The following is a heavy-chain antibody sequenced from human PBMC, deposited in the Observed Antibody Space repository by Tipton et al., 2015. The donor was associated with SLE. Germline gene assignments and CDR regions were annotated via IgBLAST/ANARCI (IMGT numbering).Heavy chain of an antibody. J-gene: IGHJ4*02. V-gene: IGHV3-23*01. Sequence: SLRLSCTASGFTFRSYAMSWVRQAPGKGLEWVSSISGSGGSTYYADSVKGRFAISRDNSKNTLFLQMNSLRAEDTAVYYCAKTINWAFDFWGQGTLVTVSS. CDR3: AKTINWAFDF. CDR2: ISGSGGST. CDR1: GFTFRSYA. D-gene: IGHD7-27*01.